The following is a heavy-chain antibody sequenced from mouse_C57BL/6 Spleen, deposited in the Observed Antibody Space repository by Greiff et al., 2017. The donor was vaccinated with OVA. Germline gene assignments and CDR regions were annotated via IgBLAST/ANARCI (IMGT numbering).Heavy chain of an antibody. CDR1: GFSLTSYG. CDR2: IWSGGST. V-gene: IGHV2-4*01. D-gene: IGHD1-1*01. CDR3: AKNSYYYGSSYGYFDV. Sequence: QVQLKQSGPGLVQPSQSLSITCTVSGFSLTSYGVHWVRQPPGKGLEWLGVIWSGGSTDYNAAFISRLSISKDNSKSQVFFKMNSLQADDTAIYYCAKNSYYYGSSYGYFDVWGTGTTVTVSS. J-gene: IGHJ1*03.